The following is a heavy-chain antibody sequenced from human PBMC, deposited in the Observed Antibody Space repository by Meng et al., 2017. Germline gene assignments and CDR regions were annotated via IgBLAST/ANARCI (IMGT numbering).Heavy chain of an antibody. D-gene: IGHD5-24*01. Sequence: VQVGESGGGLVQPGGSLRLPCAASGLTVRSNYMSWVRQAPGKGLEWVSVIYSGGSTYYADSVKGRFTISRDNSKNTLYLQMNSLRAEDTAVYYCARDRDGYNWFDPWGQGTLVAVSS. CDR1: GLTVRSNY. V-gene: IGHV3-66*02. CDR2: IYSGGST. J-gene: IGHJ5*02. CDR3: ARDRDGYNWFDP.